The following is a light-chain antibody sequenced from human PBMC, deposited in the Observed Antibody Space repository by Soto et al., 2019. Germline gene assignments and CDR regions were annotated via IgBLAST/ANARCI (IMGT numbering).Light chain of an antibody. CDR3: QQYGSSSTWT. CDR1: QSVSSAY. CDR2: GAS. V-gene: IGKV3-20*01. Sequence: EIVLTQSPGTLSLSPGERATLSCRASQSVSSAYLAWYQHKPGQPPTLLIYGASSRVTGIPDRFSGSGSGTDFTLTISRLEPEDVAVDYCQQYGSSSTWTFGQGTKVEIK. J-gene: IGKJ1*01.